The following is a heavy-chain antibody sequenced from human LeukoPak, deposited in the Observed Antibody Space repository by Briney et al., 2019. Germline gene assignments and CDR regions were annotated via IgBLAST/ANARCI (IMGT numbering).Heavy chain of an antibody. CDR2: MNPNSGNT. CDR3: ARGGPYAGWFDP. CDR1: GYTFTSYD. V-gene: IGHV1-8*03. D-gene: IGHD2-2*01. J-gene: IGHJ5*02. Sequence: ASVKVSCKASGYTFTSYDINWVRQATGQGLEWMGWMNPNSGNTGYAQKFQGRVTITRNTSISTAYMELSSLRSEDTAVYYCARGGPYAGWFDPWGQGTLVTVSS.